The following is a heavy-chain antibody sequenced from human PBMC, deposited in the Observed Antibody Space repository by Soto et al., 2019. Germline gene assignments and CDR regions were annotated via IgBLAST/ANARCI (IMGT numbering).Heavy chain of an antibody. J-gene: IGHJ4*02. V-gene: IGHV3-33*01. CDR1: GYVFNKYG. D-gene: IGHD3-16*01. CDR3: VRDGGDFDY. CDR2: VLSDGTTK. Sequence: QVQLVESGGGVVQPGMSLRLSCAASGYVFNKYGMHWVRQAPGKGLEWMAIVLSDGTTKYYADSVKGRVSISRDNSRNTVSLQMNSLRVEDTAVYYCVRDGGDFDYWGQGTLVTVSS.